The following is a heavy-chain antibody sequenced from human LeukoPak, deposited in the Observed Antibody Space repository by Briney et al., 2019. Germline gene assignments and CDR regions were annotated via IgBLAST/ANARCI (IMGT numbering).Heavy chain of an antibody. J-gene: IGHJ2*01. D-gene: IGHD2-15*01. CDR1: GFTFSSYA. CDR3: AREAGSGGWTRPYWYFDL. V-gene: IGHV3-30-3*01. CDR2: ISYDGSNK. Sequence: GGSLRLSCAASGFTFSSYAMHWVRQAPGKGLEWVAVISYDGSNKYYADSVKGRFTISRDNSKNTLYLQMNSLRAEDTAVYYCAREAGSGGWTRPYWYFDLWGRGTLVAVSS.